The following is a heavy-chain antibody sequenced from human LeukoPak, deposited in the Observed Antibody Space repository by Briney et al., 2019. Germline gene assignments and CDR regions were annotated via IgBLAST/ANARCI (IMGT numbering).Heavy chain of an antibody. J-gene: IGHJ5*02. Sequence: SETLSLTCTVSGGSMISYYWAWIRQPPGKGLEWIGYIYYSGSTNYNPSLKSRVTISVGTSKKQFSLKLSSVTAADTAVYSCARLPPVAAAGTSWFDPWGQGTLVTVSS. CDR2: IYYSGST. CDR1: GGSMISYY. D-gene: IGHD6-13*01. CDR3: ARLPPVAAAGTSWFDP. V-gene: IGHV4-59*01.